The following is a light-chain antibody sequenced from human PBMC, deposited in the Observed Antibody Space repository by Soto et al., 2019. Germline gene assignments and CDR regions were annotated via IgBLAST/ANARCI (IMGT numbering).Light chain of an antibody. CDR3: QQCGSSPWT. V-gene: IGKV3-20*01. CDR2: AAS. CDR1: QSVSSSY. Sequence: EIVLTQSPGTLSLSPGERATLSCRASQSVSSSYLVWHQQKPGQAPRLLIYAASSRATGIPDRFSGGGSGTDFTLTISRLEPEDFAVYYCQQCGSSPWTFGQGTKVEIK. J-gene: IGKJ1*01.